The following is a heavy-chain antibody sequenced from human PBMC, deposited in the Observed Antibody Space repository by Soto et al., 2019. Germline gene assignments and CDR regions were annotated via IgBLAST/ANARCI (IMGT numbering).Heavy chain of an antibody. Sequence: ASVKVSCKASGYTFTSYGISWVRQAPGQGLEWMGWISAYNGNTNYAQKLQGRVTMTTDTSTSTAYMELRSLRSDDTAVYYCARVGRLRFLEWLLDWFDPWGQGTLVTVSS. CDR3: ARVGRLRFLEWLLDWFDP. D-gene: IGHD3-3*01. CDR1: GYTFTSYG. CDR2: ISAYNGNT. J-gene: IGHJ5*02. V-gene: IGHV1-18*01.